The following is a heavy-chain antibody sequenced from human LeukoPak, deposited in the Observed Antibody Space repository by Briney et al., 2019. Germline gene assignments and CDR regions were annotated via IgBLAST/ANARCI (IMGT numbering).Heavy chain of an antibody. CDR3: AREPDDYGDYFEYNWFDP. CDR2: INSGGSTT. Sequence: GGSLRLSCAASGFTFSNNWMHWVRQAPGKGLVWVSRINSGGSTTNYADSVKGRFTISRDSAKNSLYLQMNSLRAEDTAVYYCAREPDDYGDYFEYNWFDPWGQGTLVTVSS. CDR1: GFTFSNNW. V-gene: IGHV3-74*01. D-gene: IGHD4-17*01. J-gene: IGHJ5*02.